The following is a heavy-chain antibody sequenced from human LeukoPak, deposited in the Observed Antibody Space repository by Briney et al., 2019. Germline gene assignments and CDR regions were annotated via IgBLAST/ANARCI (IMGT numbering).Heavy chain of an antibody. J-gene: IGHJ5*02. CDR2: IRIGGGGT. CDR1: GFDLTTYA. CDR3: ARCMVLSQGWCNWFDP. D-gene: IGHD6-13*01. Sequence: PGGSLRLSCAASGFDLTTYAMTWVRQAAAKGLEWVSSIRIGGGGTYYADSVKGRFTISRDNSENTLHLQMNILRVEDTARYFCARCMVLSQGWCNWFDPWGQGTLVTVSS. V-gene: IGHV3-23*01.